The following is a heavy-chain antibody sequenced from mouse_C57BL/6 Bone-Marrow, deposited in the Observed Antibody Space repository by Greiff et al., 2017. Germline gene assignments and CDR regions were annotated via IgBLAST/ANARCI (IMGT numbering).Heavy chain of an antibody. CDR2: IDPSDSYT. J-gene: IGHJ2*01. CDR3: ARWAGSSYGYFDY. Sequence: QVQLKQPGAELVMPGASVKLSCKASGYTFTSYWMHWVKQRPGQGLEWIGEIDPSDSYTNYNQKFKGQSTLTVDKSSSTAYMQLSSLTSEDSAVDYGARWAGSSYGYFDYWGQGTTLTVSS. V-gene: IGHV1-69*01. D-gene: IGHD1-1*01. CDR1: GYTFTSYW.